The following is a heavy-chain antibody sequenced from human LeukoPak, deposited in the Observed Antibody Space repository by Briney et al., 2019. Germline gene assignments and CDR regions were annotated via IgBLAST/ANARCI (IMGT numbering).Heavy chain of an antibody. D-gene: IGHD3-22*01. CDR1: GASVSSASY. CDR2: IYNGVNT. J-gene: IGHJ5*02. CDR3: ARAGAVYYDSVDWFDP. Sequence: SETLSLTCTVSGASVSSASYWTWIRQPPGKGVEWIAHIYNGVNTNYNPSLKSRVTISVDTSKNQFSLKLSSVTAADTAVYYCARAGAVYYDSVDWFDPWGQGTLVTVSS. V-gene: IGHV4-61*01.